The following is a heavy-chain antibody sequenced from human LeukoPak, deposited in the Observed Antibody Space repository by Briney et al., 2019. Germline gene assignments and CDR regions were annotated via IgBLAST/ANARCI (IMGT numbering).Heavy chain of an antibody. J-gene: IGHJ4*02. CDR1: GYTFTGYY. CDR2: INPNSGGT. Sequence: ASVKVSCKASGYTFTGYYMHWVRQAPGQGLEWMGWINPNSGGTNYAQKFQGRVTMTRDTSISTAYMELSRLRSDDTAVYYCASPSIGGSGSRASLDYWGQGTLVTVSS. D-gene: IGHD3-10*01. CDR3: ASPSIGGSGSRASLDY. V-gene: IGHV1-2*02.